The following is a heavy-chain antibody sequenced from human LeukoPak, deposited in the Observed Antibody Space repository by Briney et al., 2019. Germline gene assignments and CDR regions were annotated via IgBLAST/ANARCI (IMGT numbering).Heavy chain of an antibody. CDR3: ARDDYGEGFDP. V-gene: IGHV1-2*02. Sequence: GASVKVSCKASGYTFTGYYMHWVRQAPGQGLEWMGWINPNSGGTNYAQKFQGRVTMTRDTSISPASMELSRLRSDGTAVYYCARDDYGEGFDPWGQGTLVTVSS. D-gene: IGHD4-17*01. J-gene: IGHJ5*02. CDR2: INPNSGGT. CDR1: GYTFTGYY.